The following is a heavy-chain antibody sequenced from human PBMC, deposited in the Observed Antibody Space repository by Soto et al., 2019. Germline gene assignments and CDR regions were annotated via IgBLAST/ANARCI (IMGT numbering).Heavy chain of an antibody. CDR2: IYYSGST. D-gene: IGHD3-10*01. V-gene: IGHV4-30-4*01. CDR1: GGSNTSGDYY. J-gene: IGHJ4*02. Sequence: PSETLSLTCTVSGGSNTSGDYYWSWIRQPPGKGLEWIGNIYYSGSTYYNPSLKSRVTISVDTSKKQFPLKLSSVTAADTAVYYCASRKSSPYFDYWGQGTLVTVS. CDR3: ASRKSSPYFDY.